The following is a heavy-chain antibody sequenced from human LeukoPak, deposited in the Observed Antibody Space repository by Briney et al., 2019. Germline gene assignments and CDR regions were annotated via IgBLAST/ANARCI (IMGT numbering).Heavy chain of an antibody. CDR3: ARKGGSRGFDI. J-gene: IGHJ3*02. Sequence: SETLSLTCAVYGGSFSGYYWSWIRQPPGKGLEWIGEINHSGSTNYNPSLKSRVTISVDTSKNQFSLKLSSVTAADTAVYYCARKGGSRGFDIWGQGTMVTVSS. CDR2: INHSGST. V-gene: IGHV4-34*01. D-gene: IGHD3-10*01. CDR1: GGSFSGYY.